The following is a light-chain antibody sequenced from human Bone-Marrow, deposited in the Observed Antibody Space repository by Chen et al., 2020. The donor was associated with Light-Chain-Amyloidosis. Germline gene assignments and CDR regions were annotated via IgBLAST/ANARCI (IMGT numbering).Light chain of an antibody. Sequence: SYVLTQPSSVSVAPGQTATLACGGSNSGSKSVHWYQQTPGQAPLLVVYDDSDRPSGIPGRLSGSNSGNTATLTISRVEAGDEADYYCQVWDRSSDRPVFGGGTKLTVL. J-gene: IGLJ3*02. CDR2: DDS. CDR1: NSGSKS. V-gene: IGLV3-21*02. CDR3: QVWDRSSDRPV.